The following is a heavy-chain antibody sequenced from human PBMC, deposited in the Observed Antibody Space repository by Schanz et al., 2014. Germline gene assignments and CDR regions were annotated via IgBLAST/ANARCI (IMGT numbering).Heavy chain of an antibody. CDR3: ARDERDLPRSLFVF. CDR1: GGFISSINW. V-gene: IGHV4-4*02. D-gene: IGHD2-2*01. J-gene: IGHJ4*02. Sequence: QVQLQESGPGLVKPSGTLSLTCAVSGGFISSINWWSWVRQSPGTGLEWIGEINNSGSTNYNPSLKSRVTISLDKSNSQFSLTLNAVTAADTAVYYCARDERDLPRSLFVFWGQGTLVSVSS. CDR2: INNSGST.